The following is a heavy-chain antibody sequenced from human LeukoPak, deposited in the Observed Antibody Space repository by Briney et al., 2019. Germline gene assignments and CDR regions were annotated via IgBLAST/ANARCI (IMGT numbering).Heavy chain of an antibody. Sequence: GASVKVSCKASGYTFTSYDINWVRQATGQGLEWMGWMNPNSGNTGYAQKFQGRVTMTRNTSISTAYMELGSLRSEDTAVYYCARGGIAARRSLDWFDPWGQGTLVTVSS. CDR3: ARGGIAARRSLDWFDP. J-gene: IGHJ5*02. D-gene: IGHD6-6*01. V-gene: IGHV1-8*01. CDR2: MNPNSGNT. CDR1: GYTFTSYD.